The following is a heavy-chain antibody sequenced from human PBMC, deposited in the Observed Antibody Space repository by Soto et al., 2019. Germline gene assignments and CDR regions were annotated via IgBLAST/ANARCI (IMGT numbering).Heavy chain of an antibody. CDR2: ISGSAYST. CDR1: GFTFSSYV. J-gene: IGHJ4*02. V-gene: IGHV3-23*01. Sequence: PGGSLRISCAASGFTFSSYVTNWVRQAPGKGLEWVSSISGSAYSTYYADSVKGRFTISRDNSKNTLYLQMNSLRAEDTAVYYCAKGGQQLIRTDFWGQGTLVTVSS. D-gene: IGHD6-13*01. CDR3: AKGGQQLIRTDF.